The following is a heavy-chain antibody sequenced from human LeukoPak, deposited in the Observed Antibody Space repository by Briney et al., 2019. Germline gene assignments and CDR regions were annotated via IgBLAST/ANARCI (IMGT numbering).Heavy chain of an antibody. J-gene: IGHJ4*02. Sequence: PSETLSLTCTVSGTSLSPSHWTWFRQPAGQRLEWIGLIYFTGTATLNPSLRSRVAMSVDLAKNQLFPKLASMTAADTAMYYCARKDGDYWGQGTLVSVSS. CDR1: GTSLSPSH. CDR3: ARKDGDY. V-gene: IGHV4-4*07. CDR2: IYFTGTA.